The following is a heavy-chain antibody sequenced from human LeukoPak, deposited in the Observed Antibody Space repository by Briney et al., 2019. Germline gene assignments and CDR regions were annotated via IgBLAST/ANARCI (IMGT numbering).Heavy chain of an antibody. D-gene: IGHD5-18*01. J-gene: IGHJ4*02. CDR1: GGSISSYY. Sequence: SETLSLTCTVSGGSISSYYWTWIRQPPGKGLEWIGYIYYSGSTNYNPSLKSRVTISVDTSKNQFSLKLSSVTAADTAVYYCASMDTSFFDYWGQGTLVTVSS. V-gene: IGHV4-59*08. CDR2: IYYSGST. CDR3: ASMDTSFFDY.